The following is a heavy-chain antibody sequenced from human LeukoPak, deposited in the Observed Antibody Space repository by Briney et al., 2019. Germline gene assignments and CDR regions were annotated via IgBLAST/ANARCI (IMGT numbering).Heavy chain of an antibody. J-gene: IGHJ4*02. CDR2: IYYSGST. CDR1: GGSISSYY. V-gene: IGHV4-59*01. Sequence: SETQSLTCTVSGGSISSYYWGWIRQPPGKGLEWIGYIYYSGSTNYNPSLKSRVTISVDTSKNQFSLKLSSVTAADTAVYYCARYSSGWYLGSTFDYWGQGTLVTVSS. D-gene: IGHD6-19*01. CDR3: ARYSSGWYLGSTFDY.